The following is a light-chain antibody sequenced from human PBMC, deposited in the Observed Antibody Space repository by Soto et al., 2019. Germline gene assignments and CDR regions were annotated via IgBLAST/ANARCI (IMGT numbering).Light chain of an antibody. CDR2: IAS. J-gene: IGKJ1*01. CDR3: QQYGTSPWT. Sequence: DIVLTQSPGTLSLFPGERVTLSCRATQSVSSNYLAWYQQKPGQAPRLLIYIASIRATGIPDRFSGSGSGTEFTLTISRLEPEDFAVYYCQQYGTSPWTFGQGTKVEIK. V-gene: IGKV3-20*01. CDR1: QSVSSNY.